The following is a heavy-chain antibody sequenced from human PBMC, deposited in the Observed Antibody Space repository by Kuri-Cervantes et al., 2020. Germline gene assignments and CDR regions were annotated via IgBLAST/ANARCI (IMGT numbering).Heavy chain of an antibody. V-gene: IGHV3-48*04. Sequence: GGSLRLSCAASGFTFSSYSMNWVRQAPGKGLEWVSYISSSSSTIYYADSVKGRFTISRDNAKNSLYLQMNSLRVEDTAVYYCARGLLTMKVPGAWSSKNAFDIWGRGTMVTVSS. CDR3: ARGLLTMKVPGAWSSKNAFDI. CDR2: ISSSSSTI. CDR1: GFTFSSYS. D-gene: IGHD3-22*01. J-gene: IGHJ3*02.